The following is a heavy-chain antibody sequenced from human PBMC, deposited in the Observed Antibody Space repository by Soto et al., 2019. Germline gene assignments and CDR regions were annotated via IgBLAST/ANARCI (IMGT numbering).Heavy chain of an antibody. V-gene: IGHV3-23*01. D-gene: IGHD1-26*01. Sequence: GGSLRLSCAASGFTFSNYAMSWIRQAPGKGLEWVSTIRETGNTYYADSVRGRFATSRDNSENTLYLQMSSLRAEDTAVYYCPKQQMGVIRALDYWGQGTLVTVSS. CDR2: IRETGNT. CDR3: PKQQMGVIRALDY. J-gene: IGHJ4*02. CDR1: GFTFSNYA.